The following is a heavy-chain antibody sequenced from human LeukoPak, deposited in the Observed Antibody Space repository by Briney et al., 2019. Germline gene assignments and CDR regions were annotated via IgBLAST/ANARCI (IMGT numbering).Heavy chain of an antibody. CDR1: GFTFDDYA. Sequence: GGSLRLSCAASGFTFDDYAMHWVRQAPGKGLEWVSGISWNSGSIGYADSVKGRFTISRDDAKNTLYLQMNSLRVEDTAVYYCARRYYDSSGSFPFGPWGQGTLVTVSS. CDR3: ARRYYDSSGSFPFGP. D-gene: IGHD3-22*01. V-gene: IGHV3-9*01. CDR2: ISWNSGSI. J-gene: IGHJ5*02.